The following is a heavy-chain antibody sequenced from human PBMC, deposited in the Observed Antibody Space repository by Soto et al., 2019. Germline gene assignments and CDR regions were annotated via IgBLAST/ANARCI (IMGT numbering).Heavy chain of an antibody. CDR1: GGSFSGYY. D-gene: IGHD6-13*01. J-gene: IGHJ5*02. CDR3: ARGGYSSSLRPWNQQYNWFDP. Sequence: SETLSLTCAVYGGSFSGYYWSWIRQPPGKGLEWIGEINHSGSTNYNPSLKSRVTISVDTSKNQFSLKLSSVTAADTAVYYCARGGYSSSLRPWNQQYNWFDPWGRGTLVTVSS. CDR2: INHSGST. V-gene: IGHV4-34*01.